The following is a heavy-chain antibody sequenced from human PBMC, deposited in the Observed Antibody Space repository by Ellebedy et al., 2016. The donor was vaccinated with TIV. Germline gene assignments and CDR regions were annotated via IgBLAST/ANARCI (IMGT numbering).Heavy chain of an antibody. Sequence: GESLKISCAASGFTFSTYWMNWVRQAPGRGLEWVANIKQDGTENNYVDSVKGRFTISRDNSRNTVDLQMSSLRVEDTAGYYCARVDYNVGTDYWGQGTLVTVSS. D-gene: IGHD3-10*02. CDR3: ARVDYNVGTDY. J-gene: IGHJ4*02. CDR1: GFTFSTYW. CDR2: IKQDGTEN. V-gene: IGHV3-7*03.